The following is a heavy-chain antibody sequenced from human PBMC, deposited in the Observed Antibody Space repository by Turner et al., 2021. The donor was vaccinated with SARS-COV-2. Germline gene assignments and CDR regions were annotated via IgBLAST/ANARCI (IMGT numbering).Heavy chain of an antibody. J-gene: IGHJ3*02. CDR2: IGTAGDP. D-gene: IGHD2-2*02. Sequence: EVQLVESGGGLVQHGGSLRLSCAASGFRFSSYDKHWVRQATGKGLVVFSGIGTAGDPYYPGSVQGRFTITRENAKNSLYLQMNSLRAGDTAVYYCARGRGYCSSTSCYTNDAFDIWGQGTMVTISS. CDR3: ARGRGYCSSTSCYTNDAFDI. V-gene: IGHV3-13*05. CDR1: GFRFSSYD.